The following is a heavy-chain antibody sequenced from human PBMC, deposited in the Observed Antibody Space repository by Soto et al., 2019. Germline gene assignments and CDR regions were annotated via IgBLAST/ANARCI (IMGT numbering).Heavy chain of an antibody. CDR2: ISGSGGST. Sequence: GGSLRLSCAASGFTFSSYAMSWVRQAPGKGLEWVSAISGSGGSTYYADSVKGRFTISRDNSKNTLCLQMNSLRAEDTAVYYCAKRMGNYDFWSGPPRSYYYYGMDVWGQGTTVTVSS. J-gene: IGHJ6*02. CDR1: GFTFSSYA. D-gene: IGHD3-3*01. CDR3: AKRMGNYDFWSGPPRSYYYYGMDV. V-gene: IGHV3-23*01.